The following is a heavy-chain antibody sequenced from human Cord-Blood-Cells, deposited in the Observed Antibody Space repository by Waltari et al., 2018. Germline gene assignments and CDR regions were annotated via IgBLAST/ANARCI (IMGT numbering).Heavy chain of an antibody. CDR3: ARDYRRGGVRWFDP. Sequence: QVQLQESGPGLVKPSETLSLTCAVSGYSISSGYYWGWIRQPPGKGLEWIGSIYHSGSTYYNPSLKGRVTISVDTSKNQFSLKLSSVTAADTAVYYCARDYRRGGVRWFDPWGQGTLVTVSS. CDR2: IYHSGST. J-gene: IGHJ5*02. D-gene: IGHD3-16*01. CDR1: GYSISSGYY. V-gene: IGHV4-38-2*02.